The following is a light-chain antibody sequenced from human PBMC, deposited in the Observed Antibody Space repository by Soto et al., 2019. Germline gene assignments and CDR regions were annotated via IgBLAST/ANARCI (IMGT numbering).Light chain of an antibody. CDR3: QQFNSYNPT. J-gene: IGKJ3*01. Sequence: DIQLTQSPSFLSASVGDRVTITCRASQGISSYLAWYQQKPGKAPKLLIYAASTLQSGVPSRFGDSGSGTEFTLTISSLQPEDFETYYCQQFNSYNPTFGPGPKVDIK. CDR2: AAS. V-gene: IGKV1-9*01. CDR1: QGISSY.